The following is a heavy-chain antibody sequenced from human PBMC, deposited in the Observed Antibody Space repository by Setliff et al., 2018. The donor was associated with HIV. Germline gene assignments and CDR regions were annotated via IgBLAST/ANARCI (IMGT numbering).Heavy chain of an antibody. CDR1: GYSISSSHY. CDR3: ARGASTRDLDY. V-gene: IGHV4-59*11. Sequence: PSETLSLTCAVSGYSISSSHYWSWIRQPPGKGLEWIGYIYYSGSTNYNPSLKSRVTISLDTSKNQFSLKLSSVTAADTAVYYCARGASTRDLDYWGQGTLVTVSS. J-gene: IGHJ4*02. CDR2: IYYSGST. D-gene: IGHD1-1*01.